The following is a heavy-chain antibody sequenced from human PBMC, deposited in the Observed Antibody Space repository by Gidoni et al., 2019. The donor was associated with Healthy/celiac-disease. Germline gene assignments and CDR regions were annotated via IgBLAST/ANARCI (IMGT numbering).Heavy chain of an antibody. Sequence: QLQLQESGPGLVKPSETLSLTCTVSGGSISSSSYYWGWIRQPPGKGLEWIGSIYYSGNTYYNPSLKSRVTISVDTSKNQFSLKLSSVTAADTAVYYCARHADGRRLGLDYWGQGTLVTVSS. J-gene: IGHJ4*02. CDR1: GGSISSSSYY. CDR3: ARHADGRRLGLDY. D-gene: IGHD6-19*01. V-gene: IGHV4-39*01. CDR2: IYYSGNT.